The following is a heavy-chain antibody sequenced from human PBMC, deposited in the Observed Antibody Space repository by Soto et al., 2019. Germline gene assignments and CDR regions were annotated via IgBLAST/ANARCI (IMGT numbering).Heavy chain of an antibody. V-gene: IGHV1-18*01. CDR2: ISAYNGNT. CDR3: ARTGFYYYGSGSPVAVDY. Sequence: QVQLVQSGAEVKKPGASVKVSCKASGYTFTSYGISWVRQAPGQGLEWMGWISAYNGNTHYAQKLQGRVTMTTDTSTSTPYMELRSLRSDDTAVYFCARTGFYYYGSGSPVAVDYWGQGTLVTVSS. J-gene: IGHJ4*02. CDR1: GYTFTSYG. D-gene: IGHD3-10*01.